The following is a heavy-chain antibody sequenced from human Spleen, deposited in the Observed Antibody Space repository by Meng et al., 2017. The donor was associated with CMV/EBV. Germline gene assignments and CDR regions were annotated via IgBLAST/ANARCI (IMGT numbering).Heavy chain of an antibody. D-gene: IGHD2/OR15-2a*01. CDR2: ISYDGSNK. CDR1: GFTSSSYA. CDR3: ARDDLWPDY. J-gene: IGHJ4*02. Sequence: GGSLGLSCAASGFTSSSYAMHWVRQAPGKGLEWVAVISYDGSNKYYADSVKGRFTISRDNSKNTLYLQINSLRAEDTAVYYCARDDLWPDYWGQGTLVTVSS. V-gene: IGHV3-30*04.